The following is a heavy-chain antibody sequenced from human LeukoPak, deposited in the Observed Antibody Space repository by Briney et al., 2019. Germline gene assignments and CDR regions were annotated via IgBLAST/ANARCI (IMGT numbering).Heavy chain of an antibody. CDR2: ISGSGSTA. J-gene: IGHJ4*02. CDR3: AKGTSKPDY. V-gene: IGHV3-23*01. D-gene: IGHD1/OR15-1a*01. Sequence: GALRLSCAASGFTFSSFGMSWVRQAPGKGLEWVSSISGSGSTAYYADSAKGRFTISRDNSKNTLYLQMDSLRAEDTAVYYCAKGTSKPDYWGQGTLVTVSS. CDR1: GFTFSSFG.